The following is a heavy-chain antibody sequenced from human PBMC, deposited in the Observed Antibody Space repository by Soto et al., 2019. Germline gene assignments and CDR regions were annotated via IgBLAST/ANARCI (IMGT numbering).Heavy chain of an antibody. J-gene: IGHJ5*02. CDR1: GFTFSSYA. V-gene: IGHV3-23*01. Sequence: EVQLLESGGGLVQPGGSLRLSCAASGFTFSSYAMSWVRQAPGKGLEWVSTISNSGGRTYYADSVKGRFAISRDNSKNTRYRQMTSLRPEDTAVYYCASSSTVLLPAAMTGWFDPWGEGTLVTVSS. CDR3: ASSSTVLLPAAMTGWFDP. CDR2: ISNSGGRT. D-gene: IGHD2-2*01.